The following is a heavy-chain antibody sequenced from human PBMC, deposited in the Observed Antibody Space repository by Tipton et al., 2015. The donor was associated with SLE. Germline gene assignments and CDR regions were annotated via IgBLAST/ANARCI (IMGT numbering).Heavy chain of an antibody. CDR2: ISGGGGSA. CDR3: ARDRWELLMGAFDI. Sequence: SLRLSCAASGFTFSSFAMNWVRQAPGKGLEWVSTISGGGGSAYYADSVKGRFTISRDNSKNTLYLQMNSLRAEDTAVYYCARDRWELLMGAFDIWGQGTAVTVS. J-gene: IGHJ3*02. CDR1: GFTFSSFA. D-gene: IGHD1-26*01. V-gene: IGHV3-23*01.